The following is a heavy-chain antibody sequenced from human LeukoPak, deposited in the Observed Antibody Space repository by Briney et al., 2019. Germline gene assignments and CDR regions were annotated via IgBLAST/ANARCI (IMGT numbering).Heavy chain of an antibody. CDR3: ATLPPYCSSTSCPPAFAFDI. D-gene: IGHD2-2*01. J-gene: IGHJ3*02. CDR2: FDPEDGET. CDR1: GYTLTELS. Sequence: GASVRVSCKVSGYTLTELSMHWVRQAPGKGLEWMGGFDPEDGETIYAQKFQGRVTMTEDTSTDTAYMELSSLRSEDTAVYYCATLPPYCSSTSCPPAFAFDIWGQGTMVTVSS. V-gene: IGHV1-24*01.